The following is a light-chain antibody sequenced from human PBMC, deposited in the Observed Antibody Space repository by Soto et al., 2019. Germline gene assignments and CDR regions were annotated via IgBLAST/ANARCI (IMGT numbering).Light chain of an antibody. CDR2: EVN. CDR3: SSHAGAITFYV. J-gene: IGLJ1*01. CDR1: SSDVGTYTL. Sequence: QSVLTQPASVSGSPGQSITISCTGTSSDVGTYTLVSWYQQHPGKAPKLVIYEVNKRPAGVSKRFSGSKSGDTASLTISGLQAEDEADYYCSSHAGAITFYVFGTGTKVTVL. V-gene: IGLV2-23*02.